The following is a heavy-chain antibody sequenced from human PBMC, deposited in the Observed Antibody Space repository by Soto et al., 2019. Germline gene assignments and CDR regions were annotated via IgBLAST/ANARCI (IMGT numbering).Heavy chain of an antibody. CDR1: GYTFTGYY. V-gene: IGHV1-2*04. CDR2: INPNSGGT. D-gene: IGHD2-21*02. J-gene: IGHJ4*02. Sequence: ASVKVSCKASGYTFTGYYMHWVRQAPGQGPEWMGWINPNSGGTNYAQKFQGWVTMTRDTSISTAYMELSRLRSEDTAIYYCSRNMCSGDCYSDYWGQGTLVTVSS. CDR3: SRNMCSGDCYSDY.